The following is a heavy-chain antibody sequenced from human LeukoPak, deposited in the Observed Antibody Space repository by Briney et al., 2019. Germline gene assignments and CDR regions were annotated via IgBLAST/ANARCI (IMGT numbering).Heavy chain of an antibody. V-gene: IGHV4-59*01. Sequence: SQTLSLTCTLFAGSISSDDWSWLRHPPGKGLQWIGYISYSGRTHYNPSLKSRVAISVDTSKNQLSLKLSSGTAEDTAVYYCARGGSIAVAGMIFDYWGQGTLVTVSS. J-gene: IGHJ4*02. D-gene: IGHD6-19*01. CDR1: AGSISSDD. CDR2: ISYSGRT. CDR3: ARGGSIAVAGMIFDY.